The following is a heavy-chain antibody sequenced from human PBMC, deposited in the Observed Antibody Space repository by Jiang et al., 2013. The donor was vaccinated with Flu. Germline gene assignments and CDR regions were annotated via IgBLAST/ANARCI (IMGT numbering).Heavy chain of an antibody. CDR2: IIPILGIA. D-gene: IGHD2-15*01. V-gene: IGHV1-69*04. CDR1: GGTFSSYA. Sequence: GAEVKKPGSSVKVSCKASGGTFSSYAISWVRQAPGQGLEWMGRIIPILGIANYAQKFQGRVTITADKSTSTAYMELSSLRSEDTAVYYCARDAIVVVVAATSRGAFDIWGQGTMVTVSS. CDR3: ARDAIVVVVAATSRGAFDI. J-gene: IGHJ3*02.